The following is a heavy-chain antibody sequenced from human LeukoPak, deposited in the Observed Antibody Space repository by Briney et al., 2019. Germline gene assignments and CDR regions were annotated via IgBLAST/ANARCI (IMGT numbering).Heavy chain of an antibody. J-gene: IGHJ4*02. V-gene: IGHV3-30*02. CDR1: GFTFSSYG. D-gene: IGHD3-10*01. CDR3: ARGTYTYYYGSGSYWVDDY. Sequence: GGSLRLSCAASGFTFSSYGMHWVRQAPGKGLEWVAFIRYDGSNKYYADSVKGRFTISRDNSKNTLYLQMNSLRAEDTAVYYCARGTYTYYYGSGSYWVDDYWGQGTLVTVSS. CDR2: IRYDGSNK.